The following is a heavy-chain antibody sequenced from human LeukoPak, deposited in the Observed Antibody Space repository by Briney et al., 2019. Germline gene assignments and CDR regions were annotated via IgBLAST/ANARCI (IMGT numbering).Heavy chain of an antibody. CDR1: GFTFSSYS. V-gene: IGHV3-21*01. D-gene: IGHD5-18*01. CDR2: ISSSSSYI. Sequence: GGSLRLSCAASGFTFSSYSMNWVRQAPGKGLEWVSSISSSSSYIYYADSVKGRFTISRDNAKNSLYLQMNSLRAEDTAVYYCARDPDNSYGGTIWGQGTLVTVSS. J-gene: IGHJ4*02. CDR3: ARDPDNSYGGTI.